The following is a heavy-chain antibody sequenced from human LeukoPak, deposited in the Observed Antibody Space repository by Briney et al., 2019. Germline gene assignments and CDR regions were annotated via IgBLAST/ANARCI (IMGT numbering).Heavy chain of an antibody. CDR3: ARDRTTVTIFDC. CDR2: INPSGGST. D-gene: IGHD4-17*01. Sequence: ASVKVSCKASGYTFTSYYMHWVRQAPGQGLEWMGIINPSGGSTSYAQKFQGRVTITADKSTSTAYMELSSLRSDDTAVYYCARDRTTVTIFDCWGQGTLVTVSS. J-gene: IGHJ4*02. CDR1: GYTFTSYY. V-gene: IGHV1-46*01.